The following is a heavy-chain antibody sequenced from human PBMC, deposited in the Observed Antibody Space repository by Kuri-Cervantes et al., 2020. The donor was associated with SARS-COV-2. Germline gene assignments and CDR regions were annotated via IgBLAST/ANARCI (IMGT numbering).Heavy chain of an antibody. J-gene: IGHJ5*02. CDR3: ARGAHYYDSSSYPEWFDP. Sequence: GGSLRLSCAASGLTFDDYGMSWVRQAPGKGLEWVSGINWSDTSTGYADSVKGRFTISRDNAKNSVYLQMNSLRAEDTALYHCARGAHYYDSSSYPEWFDPWGQGTLVTVSS. V-gene: IGHV3-20*01. CDR2: INWSDTST. CDR1: GLTFDDYG. D-gene: IGHD3-22*01.